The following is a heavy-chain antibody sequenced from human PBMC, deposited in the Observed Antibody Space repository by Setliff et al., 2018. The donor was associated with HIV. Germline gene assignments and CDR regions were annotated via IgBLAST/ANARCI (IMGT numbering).Heavy chain of an antibody. CDR3: ARTVNDYGDYYFDY. Sequence: GASVKVSCKASGYPFSGYGISWVRQAPGQGLEWMGWISAYSGDTNYAQKFQGRLTMTTDTSTSTAYMELRSLRSDDTAMYYCARTVNDYGDYYFDYWGQGTLVTVSS. V-gene: IGHV1-18*01. CDR1: GYPFSGYG. J-gene: IGHJ4*02. D-gene: IGHD4-17*01. CDR2: ISAYSGDT.